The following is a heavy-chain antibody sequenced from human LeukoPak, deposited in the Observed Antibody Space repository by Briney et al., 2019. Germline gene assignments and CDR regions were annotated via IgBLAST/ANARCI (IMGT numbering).Heavy chain of an antibody. CDR3: ANTRGDYVWGSYRPGFFDY. CDR1: GFTFSSYA. V-gene: IGHV3-23*01. J-gene: IGHJ4*02. Sequence: PGGSLRLSCAASGFTFSSYAMSWVRQAPGKGLEWVSAISGSGGSTYYADSVKGRFTISRDNSKNTLYLQMNSLRAEDTAVYYCANTRGDYVWGSYRPGFFDYWGQGTLVTVSS. D-gene: IGHD3-16*02. CDR2: ISGSGGST.